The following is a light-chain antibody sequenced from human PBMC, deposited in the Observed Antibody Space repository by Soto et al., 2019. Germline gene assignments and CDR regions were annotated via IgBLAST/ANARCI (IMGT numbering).Light chain of an antibody. CDR2: GVT. CDR3: RSFTSDRIYV. Sequence: QSALTQPTSVSGSPGQSITISCTGNHNDIGTYDYVSWYQQHPGRAPRLLIYGVTTRPSGISDRFSASKSGLTASLTISGLQPEDEADYYCRSFTSDRIYVFGPGTKVT. J-gene: IGLJ1*01. CDR1: HNDIGTYDY. V-gene: IGLV2-14*03.